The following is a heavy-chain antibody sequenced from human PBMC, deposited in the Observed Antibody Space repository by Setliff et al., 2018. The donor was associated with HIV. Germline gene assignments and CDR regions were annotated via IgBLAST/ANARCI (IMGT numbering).Heavy chain of an antibody. Sequence: ASVKVSCKASGYTFTAYHLHWVRQAPGQGLESMGWINPKTGDTKYVQKFQGRVTTTRDTSIKTAYMEVSRLRSDDTAVYYCARGPTDWGQGTMVTVSS. D-gene: IGHD4-17*01. CDR1: GYTFTAYH. CDR2: INPKTGDT. J-gene: IGHJ3*01. CDR3: ARGPTD. V-gene: IGHV1-2*02.